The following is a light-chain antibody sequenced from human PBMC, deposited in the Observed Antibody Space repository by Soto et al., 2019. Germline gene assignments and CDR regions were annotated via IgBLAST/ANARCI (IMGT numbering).Light chain of an antibody. J-gene: IGKJ5*01. Sequence: EIVLTQSPGTLSLSPGERATLSCRASQSVSNTYLAWYQQKPGQTPRLLIYGASSRATGIPDRFSGSGSGTYFTLTISRLEPEDFAVYYCQQYGSSITFGQGTRLEIK. CDR2: GAS. CDR1: QSVSNTY. V-gene: IGKV3-20*01. CDR3: QQYGSSIT.